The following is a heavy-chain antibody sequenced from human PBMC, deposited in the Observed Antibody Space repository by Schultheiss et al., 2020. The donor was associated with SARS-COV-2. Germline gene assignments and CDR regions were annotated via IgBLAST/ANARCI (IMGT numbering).Heavy chain of an antibody. CDR2: IYTSGST. Sequence: SETLSLTCTVSGGSISSGSYFWSWIRQPAGKGLEWIGRIYTSGSTNYNPSLKSRVTISVDTSKNQFSLKLSSVTAADTAVYYCAREGFWASSWTYYYYYYMDVWGKGTTVTVSS. J-gene: IGHJ6*03. CDR1: GGSISSGSYF. V-gene: IGHV4-61*02. CDR3: AREGFWASSWTYYYYYYMDV. D-gene: IGHD6-13*01.